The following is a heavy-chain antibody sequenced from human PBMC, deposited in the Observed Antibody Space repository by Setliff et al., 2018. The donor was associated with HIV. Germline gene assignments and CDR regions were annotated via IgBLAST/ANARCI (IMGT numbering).Heavy chain of an antibody. J-gene: IGHJ6*03. CDR2: IYYSGSS. D-gene: IGHD6-19*01. CDR3: ARGYPGIAVAGLSYYYYYYMDV. V-gene: IGHV4-59*01. CDR1: GGSISSYY. Sequence: SETLSLTCTVSGGSISSYYWSWIRQPPGKGLEWIGYIYYSGSSNYNPSLKRRVTISVDTYKNQFSLKLSSVTAADTAVYYCARGYPGIAVAGLSYYYYYYMDVWGKGTTVTVSS.